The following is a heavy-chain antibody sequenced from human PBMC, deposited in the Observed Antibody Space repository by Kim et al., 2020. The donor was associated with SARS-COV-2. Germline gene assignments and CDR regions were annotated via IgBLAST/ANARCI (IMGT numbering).Heavy chain of an antibody. Sequence: SETLSLTCTVSGGSLSSGSYYWSWIRQPAGKGLEWIGRIYISGSTNYNPSLKSRVTISVDTSKNQFSLKLSSVTAADTAVYYCASLWLFDAFDIWGQGTMVTVSS. V-gene: IGHV4-61*02. J-gene: IGHJ3*02. CDR3: ASLWLFDAFDI. CDR2: IYISGST. CDR1: GGSLSSGSYY. D-gene: IGHD3-22*01.